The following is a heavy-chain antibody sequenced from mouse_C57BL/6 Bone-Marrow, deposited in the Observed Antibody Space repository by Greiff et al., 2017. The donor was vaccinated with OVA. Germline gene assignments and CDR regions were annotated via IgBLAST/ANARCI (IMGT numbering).Heavy chain of an antibody. J-gene: IGHJ4*01. CDR2: ISSGGDYI. CDR3: TRGGVYYAMDY. CDR1: GFTFSSYA. V-gene: IGHV5-9-1*02. Sequence: EVKLMESGEGLVKPGGSLKLSCAASGFTFSSYAMSWVRQTPEKRLEWVAYISSGGDYIYYADTVKGRFTISRDNARNTLYLQMSSLKSEDTAMYYCTRGGVYYAMDYWGQGTSVTVSS.